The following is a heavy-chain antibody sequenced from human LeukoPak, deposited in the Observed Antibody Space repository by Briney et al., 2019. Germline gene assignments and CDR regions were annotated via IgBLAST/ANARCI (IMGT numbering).Heavy chain of an antibody. CDR1: GGTFSSYA. D-gene: IGHD1-26*01. V-gene: IGHV1-69*05. J-gene: IGHJ4*02. CDR3: ASLGSYLGFDY. CDR2: IIPIFGTA. Sequence: ASVKVSCKASGGTFSSYAISWVRQAPGQGLEWMGGIIPIFGTANYAQKFQGRVTSTTDESTSTAYMELSSLRSEDTAVYYCASLGSYLGFDYWGQGTLVTVSS.